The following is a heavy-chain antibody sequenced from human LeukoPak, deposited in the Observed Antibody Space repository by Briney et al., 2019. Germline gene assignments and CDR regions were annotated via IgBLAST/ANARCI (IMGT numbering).Heavy chain of an antibody. CDR2: ISSGTTHI. D-gene: IGHD6-13*01. J-gene: IGHJ5*02. CDR1: GFTFSTYT. CDR3: ARGNLGSSWSAGWFDP. V-gene: IGHV3-21*01. Sequence: GGSLRLSCTASGFTFSTYTMNWVRQAPGKGLEWVSFISSGTTHIYYADSMKGRFTIFRDNAKNSLYLQMNSLRTEDTALYYCARGNLGSSWSAGWFDPWGQGTLVTVSS.